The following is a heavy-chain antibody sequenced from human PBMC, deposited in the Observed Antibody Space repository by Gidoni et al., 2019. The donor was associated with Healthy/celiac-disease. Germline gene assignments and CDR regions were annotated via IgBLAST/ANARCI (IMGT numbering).Heavy chain of an antibody. CDR3: ARRRDGSRGGFDY. Sequence: EVQLVESGGGLVQPGRSLRLSCAASGFTFDVYAMHWVRQAPGKGLEWVSGISWNSGSIGYADAVKGRFTISRDNAKNSLYLQMNSLRAEDTALYYCARRRDGSRGGFDYWGQGTLVTVSS. CDR2: ISWNSGSI. CDR1: GFTFDVYA. V-gene: IGHV3-9*01. D-gene: IGHD1-26*01. J-gene: IGHJ4*02.